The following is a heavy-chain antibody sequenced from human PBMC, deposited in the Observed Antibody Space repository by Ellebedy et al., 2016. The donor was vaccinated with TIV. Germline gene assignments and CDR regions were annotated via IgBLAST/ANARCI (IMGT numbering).Heavy chain of an antibody. J-gene: IGHJ6*02. CDR2: INAGNGNT. CDR3: ARDRFGWGSHNYYYGMDV. CDR1: GYTFTSYA. Sequence: AASVKVSCKASGYTFTSYAMYWVRQAPGQRLEWMGWINAGNGNTKYSQKFQGRVTITRDPSASTAYMELSSLRSEDTAVYYCARDRFGWGSHNYYYGMDVWGQGTTVTVSS. V-gene: IGHV1-3*01. D-gene: IGHD3-16*01.